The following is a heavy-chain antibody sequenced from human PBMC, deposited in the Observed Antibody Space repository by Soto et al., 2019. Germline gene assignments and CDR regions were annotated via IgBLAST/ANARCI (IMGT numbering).Heavy chain of an antibody. CDR3: AREGDAFGAPFDY. CDR1: GVSVSSDDYF. D-gene: IGHD3-10*01. Sequence: QVQLQESGPGLVKPSQTLSLTCTVSGVSVSSDDYFWSWIRQPPGKGLEWIGYIHHPGSTHYNPSXXXRXXISVDTSKNEFSLKLSSVTAAGTAVYYCAREGDAFGAPFDYWGQGTLVTVSS. CDR2: IHHPGST. J-gene: IGHJ4*02. V-gene: IGHV4-30-4*01.